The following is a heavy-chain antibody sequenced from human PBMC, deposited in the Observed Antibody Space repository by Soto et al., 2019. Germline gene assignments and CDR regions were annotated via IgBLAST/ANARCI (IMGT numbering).Heavy chain of an antibody. D-gene: IGHD6-19*01. CDR3: ARSIAVAGTSLYYYGMDV. CDR2: ISSSGSTI. CDR1: GFTFSSYE. Sequence: EVQLVESGGGLVQPGGSLRLSCAASGFTFSSYEMNWVCQAPGKGLEWVSYISSSGSTIYYADSVKGRFTISRDNAKNSLYLQMNSLRAEDTAVYYCARSIAVAGTSLYYYGMDVWGQGTTVTVSS. J-gene: IGHJ6*02. V-gene: IGHV3-48*03.